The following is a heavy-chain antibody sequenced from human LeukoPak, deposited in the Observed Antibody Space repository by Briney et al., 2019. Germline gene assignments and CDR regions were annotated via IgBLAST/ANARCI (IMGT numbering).Heavy chain of an antibody. CDR1: GFTFSSYG. Sequence: PGGSLRLSCAASGFTFSSYGMHWVRQAPGKGLEWVAVISYDGSNKYYADSVKGRFTISRDNSKNTLYLQMNSLRAEDTAVYYCAKSFRYYYDSSGYLFDYWGQGTLVTVSS. V-gene: IGHV3-30*18. D-gene: IGHD3-22*01. J-gene: IGHJ4*02. CDR2: ISYDGSNK. CDR3: AKSFRYYYDSSGYLFDY.